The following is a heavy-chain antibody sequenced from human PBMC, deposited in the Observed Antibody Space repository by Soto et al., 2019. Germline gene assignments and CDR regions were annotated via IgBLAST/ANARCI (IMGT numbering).Heavy chain of an antibody. D-gene: IGHD1-7*01. J-gene: IGHJ4*02. CDR1: GFTFSSYG. CDR3: ARVMSWNYDLDFDY. V-gene: IGHV3-33*01. Sequence: PGGSLRLSCAASGFTFSSYGMHWVRQAPGKGLEWVAVIWYDGSNKYYADSVKGRFTISRDNSKNTLYLQMNSLRAEDTAVYYCARVMSWNYDLDFDYWGQGTMVTVYS. CDR2: IWYDGSNK.